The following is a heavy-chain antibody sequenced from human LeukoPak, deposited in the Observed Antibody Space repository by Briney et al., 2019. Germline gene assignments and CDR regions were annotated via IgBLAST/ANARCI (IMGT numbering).Heavy chain of an antibody. J-gene: IGHJ4*02. Sequence: PGGSLRLSCAASGFTFSKTWMSWVRQTPEKGLEWVANIKEDGRAKYYVDSVKGRFTISRDNAKNSLYLQMNSLRAEDTAVYYCAKDDDGYYWGQGILVTVSS. D-gene: IGHD3-3*01. CDR3: AKDDDGYY. CDR2: IKEDGRAK. V-gene: IGHV3-7*04. CDR1: GFTFSKTW.